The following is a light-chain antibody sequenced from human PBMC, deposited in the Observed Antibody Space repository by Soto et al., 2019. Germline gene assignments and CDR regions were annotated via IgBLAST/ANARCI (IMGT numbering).Light chain of an antibody. J-gene: IGLJ1*01. CDR3: QVWDSGTDHYV. CDR1: NIGSKS. CDR2: YDS. V-gene: IGLV3-21*04. Sequence: SYELTQPPSVSVAPGQTARMTCGGNNIGSKSVHWYQQKPGQAPVLVIYYDSDRPSGIPARFSGSNSGNTATLAISRVEAGDEADFYCQVWDSGTDHYVFGTGTKLTVL.